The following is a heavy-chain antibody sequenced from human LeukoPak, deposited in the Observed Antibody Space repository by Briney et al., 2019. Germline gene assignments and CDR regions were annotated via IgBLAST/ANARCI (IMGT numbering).Heavy chain of an antibody. CDR2: SYSGGVT. J-gene: IGHJ2*01. D-gene: IGHD3-3*01. V-gene: IGHV3-53*04. CDR1: DFTVSNSY. CDR3: ARGLNDFRTNWSFDL. Sequence: GGSLRLSCAASDFTVSNSYMNCVRQAPGKGLEWVSVSYSGGVTYYADSVKGRFTISRHNSKNTVSLLMSSLRVEDTAIYYCARGLNDFRTNWSFDLWGRGTLVTVSS.